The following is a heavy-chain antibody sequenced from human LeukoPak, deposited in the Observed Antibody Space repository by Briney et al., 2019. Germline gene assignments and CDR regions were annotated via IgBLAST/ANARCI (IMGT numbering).Heavy chain of an antibody. CDR1: GYSISSGYY. V-gene: IGHV4-38-2*02. D-gene: IGHD3-22*01. Sequence: SETLSLTCTVSGYSISSGYYWGWIRQPPGKGLEWIGSIYHSGSTYYNPSLKSRVTISVDTSKNQFSLKLSSVTAADTAVYYCARRGITMIPDAFDIWGQGTMVTVSS. CDR2: IYHSGST. J-gene: IGHJ3*02. CDR3: ARRGITMIPDAFDI.